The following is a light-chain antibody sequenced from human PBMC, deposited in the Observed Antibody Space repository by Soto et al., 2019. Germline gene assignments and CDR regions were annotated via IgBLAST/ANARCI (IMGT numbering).Light chain of an antibody. CDR2: SNN. Sequence: QSVLTQPPSASGTPGQRVTLSCSGSSSNVGRNTVTWYQQLPGTAPKVLINSNNQRPSGVPDRFSGSKSGTSASLTISGLQPDDEAEYYCAAWDENLTGLVVFGGGTKLTVL. J-gene: IGLJ2*01. CDR1: SSNVGRNT. CDR3: AAWDENLTGLVV. V-gene: IGLV1-44*01.